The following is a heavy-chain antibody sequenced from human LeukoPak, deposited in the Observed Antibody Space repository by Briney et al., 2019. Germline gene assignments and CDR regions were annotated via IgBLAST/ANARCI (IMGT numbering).Heavy chain of an antibody. D-gene: IGHD6-19*01. V-gene: IGHV7-4-1*02. CDR3: ARGTDSSGCDY. Sequence: ASVKVSCKASGYTFTSYAMNWVRQAPGQGLEWMGWINTNTGNPTYAQGLTRRFVFSLDTSVSTAYLQISSLKAEDTAVYYCARGTDSSGCDYWGQGTLVTVSS. J-gene: IGHJ4*02. CDR2: INTNTGNP. CDR1: GYTFTSYA.